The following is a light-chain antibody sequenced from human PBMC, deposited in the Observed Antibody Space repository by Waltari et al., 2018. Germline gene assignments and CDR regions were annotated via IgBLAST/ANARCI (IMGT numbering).Light chain of an antibody. CDR1: QSVRGY. CDR3: QHYVRLPAT. CDR2: GAS. V-gene: IGKV3-20*01. J-gene: IGKJ1*01. Sequence: EIVLTQPPATLSWSPGERATLSCRASQSVRGYLAWYQQKAGQAPRLLIYGASSRATGIPDRFSGSGSGTDFSLTISRLEPEDFAVYYCQHYVRLPATFGQGTKVEI.